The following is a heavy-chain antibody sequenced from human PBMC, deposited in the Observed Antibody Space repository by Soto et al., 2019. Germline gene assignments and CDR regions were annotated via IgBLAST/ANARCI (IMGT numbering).Heavy chain of an antibody. J-gene: IGHJ4*02. CDR1: GDSISSGHYY. V-gene: IGHV4-30-4*01. CDR2: IYYSGNT. CDR3: ARDCKRYSRTTGPIEY. D-gene: IGHD6-13*01. Sequence: SETLSLTCTVSGDSISSGHYYWSWLRQPPGKGLEWIGCIYYSGNTYYNPSLKRRFSISVDTSKNQFSLQLSSVTVADTAVYYCARDCKRYSRTTGPIEYWGLGTLVTVYS.